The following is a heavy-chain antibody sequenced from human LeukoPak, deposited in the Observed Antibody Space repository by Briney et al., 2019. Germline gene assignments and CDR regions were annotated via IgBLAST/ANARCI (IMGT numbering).Heavy chain of an antibody. CDR1: GGSFSGYY. V-gene: IGHV4-34*01. CDR3: ARGPLYYSSATNLDY. D-gene: IGHD2-15*01. CDR2: INHSGST. Sequence: PSETLSLTCAVYGGSFSGYYWSWIRQPPGKGLEWIGEINHSGSTNYNPSLKSRVTISVDTSKNQFSLKLSSVTAADTAVYYCARGPLYYSSATNLDYWGQGTLVTVSS. J-gene: IGHJ4*02.